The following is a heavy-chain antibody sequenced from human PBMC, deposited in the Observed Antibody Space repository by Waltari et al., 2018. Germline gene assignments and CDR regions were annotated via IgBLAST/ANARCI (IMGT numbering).Heavy chain of an antibody. Sequence: VQLVESGGGLVKPGGSLSLPCAVPGFHLRNFGMSWVRQAPGKGLEWVATTTDGNAYLYYADSVRGRFTVSTDNAKSSLYLQMNNLRAEDTGVYYCVRALTTPNDYWGRGTLVTVSS. D-gene: IGHD4-17*01. V-gene: IGHV3-21*03. CDR3: VRALTTPNDY. CDR2: TTDGNAYL. CDR1: GFHLRNFG. J-gene: IGHJ4*02.